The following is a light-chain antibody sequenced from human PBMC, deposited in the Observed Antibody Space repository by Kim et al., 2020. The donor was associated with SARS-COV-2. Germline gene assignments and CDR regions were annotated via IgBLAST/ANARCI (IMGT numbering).Light chain of an antibody. V-gene: IGKV1-17*03. CDR2: ATS. Sequence: DIQMTQSPSAMSASVGDRVTITCRASQDISNFLAWFQQKPGKVPKRLIYATSSLQSGVPSRFSGSGSGTEYSLTIISLQPEDFATYYCLQHKSYPYTLGQGTKLEI. J-gene: IGKJ2*01. CDR1: QDISNF. CDR3: LQHKSYPYT.